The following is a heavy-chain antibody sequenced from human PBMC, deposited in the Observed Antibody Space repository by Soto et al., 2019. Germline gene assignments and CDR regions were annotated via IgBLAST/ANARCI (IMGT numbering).Heavy chain of an antibody. Sequence: PGGSLRLSCAASGFTFSSYSMNWVRQAPGKGLEWVSSISSSSSYIYYADSVKGRFTISRDNAKNSLYLQMNSLRAEDTAVYYCARNILTGYPKLGYYYGMDVWGQGTTVTVSS. CDR2: ISSSSSYI. D-gene: IGHD3-9*01. J-gene: IGHJ6*02. CDR1: GFTFSSYS. V-gene: IGHV3-21*01. CDR3: ARNILTGYPKLGYYYGMDV.